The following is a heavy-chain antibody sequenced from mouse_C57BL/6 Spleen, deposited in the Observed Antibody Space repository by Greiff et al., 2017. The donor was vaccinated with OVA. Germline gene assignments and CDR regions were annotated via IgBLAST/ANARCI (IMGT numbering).Heavy chain of an antibody. J-gene: IGHJ3*01. CDR1: GYAFSSYW. CDR2: IYPGDGDT. Sequence: VQLQQSGAELVKPGASVKISCKASGYAFSSYWMNWVKQRPGQGLEWIGQIYPGDGDTNYNGKFKGKATVTADKSSSTAYMQLRSLTSEDSAVYFCARGGDYDGAYWGQGTLVTVSA. D-gene: IGHD2-4*01. CDR3: ARGGDYDGAY. V-gene: IGHV1-80*01.